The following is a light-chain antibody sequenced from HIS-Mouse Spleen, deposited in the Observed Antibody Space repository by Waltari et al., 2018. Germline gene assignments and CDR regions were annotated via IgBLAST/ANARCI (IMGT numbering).Light chain of an antibody. V-gene: IGLV3-21*03. J-gene: IGLJ1*01. Sequence: SYVLTQPPSVSVAPGKTARITCGGNNIGSKSVHWYQQKPGQAPVLVVCDDSDRPSGFPGRFSGSNSGTPATLTISRVEAGDEADYYCQVWDSSSDHPYVFGTGTKVTVL. CDR1: NIGSKS. CDR2: DDS. CDR3: QVWDSSSDHPYV.